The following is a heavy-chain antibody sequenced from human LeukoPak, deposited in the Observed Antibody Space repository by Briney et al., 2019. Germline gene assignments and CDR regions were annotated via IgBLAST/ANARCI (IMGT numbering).Heavy chain of an antibody. CDR3: ARHLGIFFQY. CDR2: IYYSVNT. Sequence: SETPSLTCTVSGGSISSTTHYWGWIRQPPGRGLEWIGSIYYSVNTYYNPSLKSRVTISVDTSKNQFSLKLSSVTAADTAVYYCARHLGIFFQYWGQGTLVTVSS. D-gene: IGHD3-3*01. V-gene: IGHV4-39*01. CDR1: GGSISSTTHY. J-gene: IGHJ1*01.